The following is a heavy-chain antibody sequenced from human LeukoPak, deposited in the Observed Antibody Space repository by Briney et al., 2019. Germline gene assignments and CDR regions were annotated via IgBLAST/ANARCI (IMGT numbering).Heavy chain of an antibody. CDR2: IRYDGSKT. D-gene: IGHD3-10*01. Sequence: PGGSLRLSCAASGIIFSTFGMHWVRQAPGKGLEWVAFIRYDGSKTYYADSVKGRFTISRDNSKNTLYLQMNSLRVEDTAVYYCARGSGSYYSFDYWDQGTLVTVSS. CDR3: ARGSGSYYSFDY. CDR1: GIIFSTFG. J-gene: IGHJ4*02. V-gene: IGHV3-30*02.